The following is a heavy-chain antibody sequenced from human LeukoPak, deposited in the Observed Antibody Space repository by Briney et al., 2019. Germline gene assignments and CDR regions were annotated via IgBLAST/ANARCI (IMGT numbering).Heavy chain of an antibody. J-gene: IGHJ5*02. D-gene: IGHD3-16*01. Sequence: GGSLRLSCAASGFTFSSYAMHWVRQAPGKGLEWVAVISYDGSNKYYADSVKGRFTISRDNSKNTLYLQMNSLRAEDTAVYYCAREWLITIGGFDPWGQGTLVTVSS. CDR2: ISYDGSNK. CDR1: GFTFSSYA. CDR3: AREWLITIGGFDP. V-gene: IGHV3-30-3*01.